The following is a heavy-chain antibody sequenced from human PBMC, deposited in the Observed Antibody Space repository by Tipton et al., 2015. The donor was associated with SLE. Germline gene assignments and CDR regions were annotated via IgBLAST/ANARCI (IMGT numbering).Heavy chain of an antibody. J-gene: IGHJ4*02. V-gene: IGHV4-34*01. CDR2: INHSGST. D-gene: IGHD2-15*01. CDR3: AGAWQGYCSGGTCYVLDY. Sequence: TLSLTCAVYGGSFSGYYWSWIRQPPGKGLEWIGEINHSGSTNYNPSLKSRVTISIDTSKGQVSLKLSSVTAADTAVYYCAGAWQGYCSGGTCYVLDYWGQGTLVTVSS. CDR1: GGSFSGYY.